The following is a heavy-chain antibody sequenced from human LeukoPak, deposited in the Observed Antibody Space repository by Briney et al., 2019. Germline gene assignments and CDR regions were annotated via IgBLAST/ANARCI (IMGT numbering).Heavy chain of an antibody. CDR3: ATSTTPPSYYYYYMDV. J-gene: IGHJ6*03. Sequence: GGSLRLSCAASGFTFSSYAMNWVRQAPGKGLEWVAFIRYDGSNKYYADSVKGRFTISRDNSKNTLYLQMNSLRAEDTAVYYCATSTTPPSYYYYYMDVWGKGTTVTISS. CDR2: IRYDGSNK. V-gene: IGHV3-30*02. CDR1: GFTFSSYA. D-gene: IGHD1-1*01.